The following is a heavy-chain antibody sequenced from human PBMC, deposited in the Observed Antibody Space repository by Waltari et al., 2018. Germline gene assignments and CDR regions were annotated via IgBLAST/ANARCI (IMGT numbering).Heavy chain of an antibody. CDR2: IWYEGSNK. CDR3: ATLRYCSGGSCYSEYFQH. Sequence: QVQLVESGGGVVQPGRSLRLSCAASGFTFSSYGMHWVRQAPGKGLEWVAVIWYEGSNKDYADSVKGRFTISRDNSKNTLYLQMNSLRAEDTAMYYCATLRYCSGGSCYSEYFQHWGQGTLVTVSS. V-gene: IGHV3-33*08. CDR1: GFTFSSYG. D-gene: IGHD2-15*01. J-gene: IGHJ1*01.